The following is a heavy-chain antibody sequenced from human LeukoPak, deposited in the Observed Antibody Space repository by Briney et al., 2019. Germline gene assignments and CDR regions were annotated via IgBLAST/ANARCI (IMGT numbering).Heavy chain of an antibody. V-gene: IGHV3-74*01. J-gene: IGHJ4*02. CDR2: MNSEGSST. CDR3: VRGGYRAHYVDY. D-gene: IGHD5-12*01. Sequence: GGSLRLSCTASGFPFSSFWMHWVRQAPGKGLVWVSRMNSEGSSTSYADSVKGRFTISRDNAKNTLHLQMNSLRAEDTAVYYCVRGGYRAHYVDYWGQGTLVTVSS. CDR1: GFPFSSFW.